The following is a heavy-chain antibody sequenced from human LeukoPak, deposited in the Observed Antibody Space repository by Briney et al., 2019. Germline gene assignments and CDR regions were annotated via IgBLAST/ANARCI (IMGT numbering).Heavy chain of an antibody. J-gene: IGHJ5*02. Sequence: ASVKVSCKASGYTFTGYYMHWVRQAPGQGLEWMGWINPNSGGTNYAQKFQGRVTMTEDTSTDTAYMELRSLRSDDTAVYYCARWTYDFWSGYYTYWFDPWGQGTLVTVSS. V-gene: IGHV1-2*02. CDR2: INPNSGGT. CDR1: GYTFTGYY. D-gene: IGHD3-3*01. CDR3: ARWTYDFWSGYYTYWFDP.